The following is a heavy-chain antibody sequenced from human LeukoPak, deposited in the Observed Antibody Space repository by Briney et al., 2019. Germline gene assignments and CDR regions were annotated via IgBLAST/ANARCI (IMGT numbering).Heavy chain of an antibody. CDR2: IYYSGST. CDR3: ARGDRYDLPGY. V-gene: IGHV4-59*01. J-gene: IGHJ4*02. Sequence: SETLSLTCTVSGGSISSYYWSWIRQPPGKGLEWIGYIYYSGSTNYNPSLKSRVTISVDTSKNQFSLKLSSVTAADTAVYYCARGDRYDLPGYWGQGTLVTVSS. CDR1: GGSISSYY. D-gene: IGHD5-12*01.